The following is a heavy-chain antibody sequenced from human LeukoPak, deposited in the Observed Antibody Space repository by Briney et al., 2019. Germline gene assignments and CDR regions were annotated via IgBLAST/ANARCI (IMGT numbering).Heavy chain of an antibody. CDR3: ARGGIVVVPEPCYGMDV. V-gene: IGHV1-46*01. J-gene: IGHJ6*02. CDR1: GYTFTSYY. CDR2: INPSGGST. Sequence: GASVKVSCKAPGYTFTSYYMHWVRQAPGQGLEWMGIINPSGGSTSYAQKFQGRVTMTRDTSTSTVYMELSSLRSEDTAVYYCARGGIVVVPEPCYGMDVWGQGTTVTVSS. D-gene: IGHD2-2*01.